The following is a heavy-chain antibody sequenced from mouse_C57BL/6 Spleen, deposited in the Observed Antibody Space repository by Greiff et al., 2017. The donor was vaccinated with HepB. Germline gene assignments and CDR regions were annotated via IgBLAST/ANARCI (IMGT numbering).Heavy chain of an antibody. CDR3: ARSEVATGYFDY. CDR2: ISSGSSTI. D-gene: IGHD1-1*01. Sequence: DVQLQESGGGLVKPGGSLKLSCAASGFTFSDYGMHWVRQAPEKGLEWVAYISSGSSTIYYADTVKGRFTISRDNAKNTLFLQMTSLRSEDTAMYYCARSEVATGYFDYWGQGTSLTVSS. J-gene: IGHJ2*02. CDR1: GFTFSDYG. V-gene: IGHV5-17*01.